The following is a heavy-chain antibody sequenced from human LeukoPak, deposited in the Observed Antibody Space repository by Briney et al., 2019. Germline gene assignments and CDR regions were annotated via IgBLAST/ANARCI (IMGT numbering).Heavy chain of an antibody. V-gene: IGHV1-18*01. CDR1: GYTFTSYG. CDR3: PGVGGIRYSYYYYGMDV. J-gene: IGHJ6*02. D-gene: IGHD3-3*01. CDR2: SSAYNGNT. Sequence: ASVKVSCKASGYTFTSYGTSWLRQATGQRLEWMGWSSAYNGNTNYAQKLQGRVTMTTDTSTSTAYMELRSLRSDDTAVFFFPGVGGIRYSYYYYGMDVWGQGTTVAVSS.